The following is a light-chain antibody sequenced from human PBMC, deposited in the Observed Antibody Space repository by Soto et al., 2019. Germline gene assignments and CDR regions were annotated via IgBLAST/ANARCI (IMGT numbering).Light chain of an antibody. V-gene: IGKV1-5*01. CDR2: DAS. CDR3: QQYNSYSPWT. J-gene: IGKJ1*01. CDR1: QSISRW. Sequence: DVHMSQSPSTLSASVGYRFTITCRASQSISRWLAWYQQKPVKAPKLLXYDASSLESGVPSRFSGSGSGTEFTLTISSLQHDDFATYYCQQYNSYSPWTFGQGTKVDIK.